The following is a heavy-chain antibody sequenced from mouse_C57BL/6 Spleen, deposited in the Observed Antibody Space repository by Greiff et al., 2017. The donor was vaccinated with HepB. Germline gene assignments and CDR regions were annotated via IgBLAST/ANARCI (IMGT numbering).Heavy chain of an antibody. CDR1: GYTFTSYW. CDR3: ARFYEGYLY. Sequence: VQLQQPGAELVRPGSSVKLSCKASGYTFTSYWMDWVKQRPGQGLEWIGNIYPSDSETHYNQKFKDKATLTVDKSSSTAYMQLSSLTSEDSAVYYCARFYEGYLYWGQGTLVTVSA. CDR2: IYPSDSET. D-gene: IGHD2-3*01. V-gene: IGHV1-61*01. J-gene: IGHJ3*01.